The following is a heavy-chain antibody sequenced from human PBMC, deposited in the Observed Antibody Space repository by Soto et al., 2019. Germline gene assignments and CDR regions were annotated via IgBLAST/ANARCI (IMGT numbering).Heavy chain of an antibody. CDR2: ISYDGSNK. J-gene: IGHJ6*02. D-gene: IGHD3-9*01. V-gene: IGHV3-30*18. CDR1: GFTFSSYG. CDR3: AKDRRRTYYDILTGYYMEDYYYYGMDV. Sequence: GGSLRLSCAASGFTFSSYGMHWVRQAPGKGLEWVAVISYDGSNKYYADSVKGRFTISRDNSKNTLYLQMNSLRAEDTAVYYCAKDRRRTYYDILTGYYMEDYYYYGMDVWGQGTTVTSP.